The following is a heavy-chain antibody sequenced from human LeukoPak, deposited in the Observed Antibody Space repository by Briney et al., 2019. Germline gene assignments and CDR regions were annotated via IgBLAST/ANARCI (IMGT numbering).Heavy chain of an antibody. Sequence: GASVKVSCKASGYTFTSYGISWVRQAPGQGLEWMGWISAYNGNTNYAQKLQGRVTMTTDTSTSTAYMELRSLRSDDTAVYYCARVIAAADVYYFDYWGQGTLVTVSS. CDR2: ISAYNGNT. V-gene: IGHV1-18*01. J-gene: IGHJ4*02. D-gene: IGHD6-13*01. CDR3: ARVIAAADVYYFDY. CDR1: GYTFTSYG.